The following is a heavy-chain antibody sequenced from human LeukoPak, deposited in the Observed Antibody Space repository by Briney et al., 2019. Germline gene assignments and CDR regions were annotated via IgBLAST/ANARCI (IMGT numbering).Heavy chain of an antibody. J-gene: IGHJ6*02. Sequence: PSASVTVSCKASGYTFTSYYMHWVRQAPGQGLEWMGIINPSGGSTSYAQKFQGRVTMTRDTSTSTVYMELSSLRSEDTAVYYCARVPDTAMATDYYYGMDVWGQGTTVTVSS. CDR3: ARVPDTAMATDYYYGMDV. V-gene: IGHV1-46*01. D-gene: IGHD5-18*01. CDR1: GYTFTSYY. CDR2: INPSGGST.